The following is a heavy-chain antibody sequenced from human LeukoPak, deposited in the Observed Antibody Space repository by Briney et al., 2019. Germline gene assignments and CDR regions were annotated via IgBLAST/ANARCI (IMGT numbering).Heavy chain of an antibody. J-gene: IGHJ3*02. D-gene: IGHD3-22*01. CDR2: INPYSGVT. CDR1: GYTFPGYY. CDR3: ARQGITMMVEGDGAFDI. Sequence: ASVKVSCKASGYTFPGYYMHWVRQAPGQGLEWMGWINPYSGVTNYTQKFQGRVTLTRDTSKNQFSLKLSSVTAADTAVYYCARQGITMMVEGDGAFDIWGQGTMVTVSS. V-gene: IGHV1-2*02.